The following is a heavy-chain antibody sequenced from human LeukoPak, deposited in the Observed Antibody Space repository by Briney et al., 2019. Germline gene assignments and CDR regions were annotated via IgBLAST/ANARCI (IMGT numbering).Heavy chain of an antibody. D-gene: IGHD2-2*01. CDR2: ISGSGGST. CDR3: AKLDSIVVVPAAKGFDY. V-gene: IGHV3-23*01. CDR1: GFTFSSYA. J-gene: IGHJ4*02. Sequence: GGSLRLSCAASGFTFSSYAMSWVRQAPGKGLEWVSAISGSGGSTYYADSVKGRFTISRDNSKNTLHLQMNSLRAEDTAVYYCAKLDSIVVVPAAKGFDYWGQGTLVTVSS.